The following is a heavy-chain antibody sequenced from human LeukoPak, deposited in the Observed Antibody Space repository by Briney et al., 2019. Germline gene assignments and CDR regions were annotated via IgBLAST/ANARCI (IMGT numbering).Heavy chain of an antibody. CDR3: ARGPGFLLYYFDY. CDR2: INHSGST. J-gene: IGHJ4*02. V-gene: IGHV4-34*01. CDR1: GGSFSGYY. Sequence: SETLSLTCAVYGGSFSGYYWSWIRQPPGKGLEWIGEINHSGSTNYNPSLKSRVTISVDTSKNQFSLKLSSVTAADTAVYYCARGPGFLLYYFDYWGQGTLVTVSS. D-gene: IGHD3-22*01.